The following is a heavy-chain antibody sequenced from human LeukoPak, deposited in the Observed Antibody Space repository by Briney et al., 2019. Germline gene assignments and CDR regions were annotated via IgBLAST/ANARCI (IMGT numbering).Heavy chain of an antibody. Sequence: SETLSLTCTVSGGSISSYYWNWIRQPPGKGLEWIGYIYYSESTNYNPSLKSRVTISVDTSKNQFSLKLSSVTAADTAVYYCARRDGSGYYGYYFDYWGQGTLVTVSS. CDR3: ARRDGSGYYGYYFDY. CDR2: IYYSEST. J-gene: IGHJ4*02. CDR1: GGSISSYY. D-gene: IGHD3-22*01. V-gene: IGHV4-59*01.